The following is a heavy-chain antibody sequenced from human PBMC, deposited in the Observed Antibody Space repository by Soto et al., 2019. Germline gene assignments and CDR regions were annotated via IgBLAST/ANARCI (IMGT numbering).Heavy chain of an antibody. CDR3: ARYGSGLGFDY. CDR1: GGSISSYY. V-gene: IGHV4-59*01. J-gene: IGHJ4*02. CDR2: IYYSGST. D-gene: IGHD6-19*01. Sequence: SETLSLTCTVSGGSISSYYWSWIRQPPGKGLEWIGYIYYSGSTNYNPSLKSRVTISVDTSKNQFSLKLSCVTAADTALYYCARYGSGLGFDYWGQGTLVTVSS.